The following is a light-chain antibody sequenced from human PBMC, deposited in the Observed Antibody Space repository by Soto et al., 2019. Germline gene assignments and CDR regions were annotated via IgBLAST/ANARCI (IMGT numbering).Light chain of an antibody. Sequence: QSALTQPRSVSGSPGQSVTISCTGTSSDVGGYDYVSWYQQHPGKAPKLMIYEVSNRPSGVSNRFSGSKSGNTASLTISGLQAEDEADYYCSSYTSSSTLDVFGTGNKVTVL. J-gene: IGLJ1*01. CDR3: SSYTSSSTLDV. CDR2: EVS. CDR1: SSDVGGYDY. V-gene: IGLV2-14*01.